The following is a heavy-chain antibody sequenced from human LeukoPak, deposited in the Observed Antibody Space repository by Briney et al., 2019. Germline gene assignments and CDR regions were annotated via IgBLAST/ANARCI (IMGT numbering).Heavy chain of an antibody. CDR3: AKEMNDYVDYFYMDV. D-gene: IGHD4-17*01. J-gene: IGHJ6*04. V-gene: IGHV3-30*02. CDR1: GLTFSSYA. CDR2: IRYDGTKK. Sequence: PGGSLRLSCAASGLTFSSYAMHWVRHAPGKGLDWVAFIRYDGTKKDCADSVKGRFTVSRDNSKNTLYLQMNSLRAEDTAVYYCAKEMNDYVDYFYMDVWGKGTTVTVSS.